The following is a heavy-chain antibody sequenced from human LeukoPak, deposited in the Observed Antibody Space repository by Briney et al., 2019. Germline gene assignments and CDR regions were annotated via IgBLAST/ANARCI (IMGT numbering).Heavy chain of an antibody. Sequence: GGSLRLSSGPSGFTFSTNAMSWAAHLHRKGWGGAPDLYDGSGRTYYAESVKGRFTVSRDNSKNTLYLRMNSLRAEDTAIYYCTKNQILDDSGSWYAFWGQGTLVTVSS. CDR2: LYDGSGRT. CDR3: TKNQILDDSGSWYAF. J-gene: IGHJ4*02. CDR1: GFTFSTNA. D-gene: IGHD6-13*01. V-gene: IGHV3-23*01.